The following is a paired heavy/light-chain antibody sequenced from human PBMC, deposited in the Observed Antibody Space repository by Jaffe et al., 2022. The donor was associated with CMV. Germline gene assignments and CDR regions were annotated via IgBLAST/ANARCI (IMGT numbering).Heavy chain of an antibody. V-gene: IGHV3-64D*08. CDR1: GFSFSTSA. J-gene: IGHJ4*02. CDR2: ISSSGGDT. CDR3: VKDDSTRGSIWYSSSFDY. Sequence: EVQLVESGGGLVQPGGSLRLSCSASGFSFSTSAMHWVRQAPGKGLECLSAISSSGGDTFYADSVQDRFTISRDNSKNTLYLQMSSLRTEDTAVYYCVKDDSTRGSIWYSSSFDYWGQGTLVTVSS. D-gene: IGHD6-6*01.
Light chain of an antibody. J-gene: IGKJ1*01. Sequence: EIVMTQSPATLSVSPGDRATLSCRASQSVSSNLAWYQQKPGQAPRLLIYGASTRATGIPARFSGSGSGTEFTLTISSLQSADFAVYYCQQSHTWPRTFGQGTKVEIK. CDR3: QQSHTWPRT. V-gene: IGKV3-15*01. CDR1: QSVSSN. CDR2: GAS.